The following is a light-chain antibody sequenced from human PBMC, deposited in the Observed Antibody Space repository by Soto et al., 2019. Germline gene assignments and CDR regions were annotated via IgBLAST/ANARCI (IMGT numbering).Light chain of an antibody. Sequence: DIVMTQSPDSLAVSLGERATINCKSSQNILYNSNNKNYVAWYQQKPGQPPKLLIYWSSIRESGVPDRFSGSGSGTDFTLTTSSLQAEDVAVYYCQQYYTSPTWTFGQGTKVDIK. CDR1: QNILYNSNNKNY. V-gene: IGKV4-1*01. J-gene: IGKJ1*01. CDR2: WSS. CDR3: QQYYTSPTWT.